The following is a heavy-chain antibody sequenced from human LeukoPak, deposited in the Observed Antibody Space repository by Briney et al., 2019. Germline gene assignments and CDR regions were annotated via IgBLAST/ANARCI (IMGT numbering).Heavy chain of an antibody. J-gene: IGHJ2*01. CDR2: IYHSGRT. V-gene: IGHV4-38-2*02. Sequence: SETLSLTCTVSGYSISSGDYWGWIRQPPGKGLEWIGSIYHSGRTYYDPSLKSRVTISVDTSKNQVSLILTSVTAADTAVYYCARPDFDEMASHPYDLWGRGTLVTVSS. D-gene: IGHD5-24*01. CDR1: GYSISSGDY. CDR3: ARPDFDEMASHPYDL.